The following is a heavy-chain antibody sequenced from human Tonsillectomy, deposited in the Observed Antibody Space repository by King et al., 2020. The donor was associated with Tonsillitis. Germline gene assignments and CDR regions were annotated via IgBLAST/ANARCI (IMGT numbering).Heavy chain of an antibody. CDR3: PVIAVAGDFDY. J-gene: IGHJ4*02. CDR2: IHFSGST. CDR1: GGSISSSSYY. V-gene: IGHV4-39*01. D-gene: IGHD6-19*01. Sequence: LQLQESGPGLVKPSETLSLTCTVSGGSISSSSYYWGWIRQPPGKGLEWIGSIHFSGSTYYNTSLKSRVTISVDRPKNQFSLKRISVTAADTAIYYCPVIAVAGDFDYWGQGALVTVSS.